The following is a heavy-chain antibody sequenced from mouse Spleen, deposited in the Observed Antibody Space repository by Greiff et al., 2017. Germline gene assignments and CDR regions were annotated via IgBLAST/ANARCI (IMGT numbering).Heavy chain of an antibody. Sequence: QVQLQQSGAELVRPGVSVKISCKGSGYTFTDYAMHWVKQSHAKSLEWIGVISTYYGDASYNQKFKGKATMTVDKSSSTAYMELARLTSEDSAIYYCARSDSSGYVGDYFDYWGQGTTLTVSS. J-gene: IGHJ2*01. CDR2: ISTYYGDA. D-gene: IGHD3-2*01. V-gene: IGHV1S137*01. CDR3: ARSDSSGYVGDYFDY. CDR1: GYTFTDYA.